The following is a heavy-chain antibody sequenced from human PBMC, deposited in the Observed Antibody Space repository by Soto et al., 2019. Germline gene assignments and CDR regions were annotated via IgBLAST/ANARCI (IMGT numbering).Heavy chain of an antibody. CDR2: IDPSDSYT. Sequence: GESLKISCKGSGYSFTSYWISWVRQMPGKGLEWMGRIDPSDSYTNYSPSFQGHVTISDDKSISTAYLQWSSLKASDTAMYYCASISSTSPSYYYYYGMDVWGQGTTVTVSS. J-gene: IGHJ6*02. D-gene: IGHD3-3*02. CDR1: GYSFTSYW. V-gene: IGHV5-10-1*01. CDR3: ASISSTSPSYYYYYGMDV.